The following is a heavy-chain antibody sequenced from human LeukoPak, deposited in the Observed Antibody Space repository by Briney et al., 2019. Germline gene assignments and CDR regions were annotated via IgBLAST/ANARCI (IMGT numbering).Heavy chain of an antibody. CDR3: AKESHSSGWRGYYFNY. V-gene: IGHV3-9*01. Sequence: PGRSLRLSCAASGFTFDDYAMHWVRQAPGKGLEWVSGISWNSGSIGYADSVKGRFTISRDNAKNSLYPQMNSLRAEDTALYYCAKESHSSGWRGYYFNYWGQGTLVTVSS. CDR1: GFTFDDYA. CDR2: ISWNSGSI. J-gene: IGHJ4*02. D-gene: IGHD6-19*01.